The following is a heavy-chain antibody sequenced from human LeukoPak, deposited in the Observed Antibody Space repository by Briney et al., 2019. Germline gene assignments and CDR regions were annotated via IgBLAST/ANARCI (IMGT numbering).Heavy chain of an antibody. Sequence: GGSLRLSCAASGFTFSSYWMHWVRQVPGKGLVWVSRIDTDGTGTSYADSEKGRFTVSRDNDKNTLYLQMISLRAEDTAVYYCKRLGVNSGVDYWGQGTLVTVSS. V-gene: IGHV3-74*01. CDR3: KRLGVNSGVDY. D-gene: IGHD6-19*01. CDR2: IDTDGTGT. CDR1: GFTFSSYW. J-gene: IGHJ4*02.